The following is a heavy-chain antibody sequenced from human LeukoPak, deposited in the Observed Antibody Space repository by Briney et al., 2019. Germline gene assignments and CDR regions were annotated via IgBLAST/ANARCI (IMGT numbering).Heavy chain of an antibody. CDR3: AKDRGEAY. CDR2: ISPSGGAT. D-gene: IGHD2-21*01. J-gene: IGHJ4*02. V-gene: IGHV3-23*01. CDR1: GFTFSSYA. Sequence: PGGSRRLSCAASGFTFSSYAMSWVRQAPGKGLEWVSVISPSGGATYYADSVKGRFTVSRDNSKNTLYLQMNSLRAEDTAVYYCAKDRGEAYWGQGTLVTVSS.